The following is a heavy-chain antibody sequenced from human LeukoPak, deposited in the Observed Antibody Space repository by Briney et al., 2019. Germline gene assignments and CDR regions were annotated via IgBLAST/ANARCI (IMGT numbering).Heavy chain of an antibody. CDR2: ISSSGSTI. V-gene: IGHV3-11*04. CDR1: GFAFSDYY. J-gene: IGHJ4*02. CDR3: AKVHLTYYYDSSGYGFQDY. D-gene: IGHD3-22*01. Sequence: GGSLRLSCAASGFAFSDYYMSWIRQAPGKGLEWVSYISSSGSTIYYADSVKGRFTISRDNSKNTLYLQMNSLRAEDTAVYYCAKVHLTYYYDSSGYGFQDYWGQGTLVTVSS.